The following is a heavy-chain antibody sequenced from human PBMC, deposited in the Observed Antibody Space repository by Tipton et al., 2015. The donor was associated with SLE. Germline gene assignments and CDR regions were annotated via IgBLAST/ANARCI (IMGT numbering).Heavy chain of an antibody. J-gene: IGHJ4*02. V-gene: IGHV3-7*01. Sequence: SLRLSCAVSGFTFNRYWMSWVRQTPGKGLEWVANIKHDESEKYYVDSVRGRFTISRDNTKNSLYLQMNNLRAEDTAYYYCVRDHRGELLFDYWGQGTLVTVSS. CDR2: IKHDESEK. D-gene: IGHD4-17*01. CDR3: VRDHRGELLFDY. CDR1: GFTFNRYW.